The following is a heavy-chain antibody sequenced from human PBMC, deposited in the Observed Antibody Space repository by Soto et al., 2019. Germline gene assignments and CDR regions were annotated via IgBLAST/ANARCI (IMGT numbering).Heavy chain of an antibody. D-gene: IGHD6-19*01. Sequence: ASVKVSCKASGYIFTGYYMHWVRQAPGQVLEWMGWINTNSGDTNYTQKFQGWVTMTRDTSISTAYMELSRLRSDDTAVYYCAPSRISIAVDGETEYYFDYWGQGTPVTV. J-gene: IGHJ4*02. CDR2: INTNSGDT. CDR3: APSRISIAVDGETEYYFDY. V-gene: IGHV1-2*04. CDR1: GYIFTGYY.